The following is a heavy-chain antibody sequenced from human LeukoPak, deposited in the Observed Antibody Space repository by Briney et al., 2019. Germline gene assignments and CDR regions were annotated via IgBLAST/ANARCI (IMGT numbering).Heavy chain of an antibody. J-gene: IGHJ4*02. CDR1: VVTFSSYG. CDR3: AKNVITMVPSCPDY. CDR2: IWYAGSNK. Sequence: GRALRLSSAASVVTFSSYGMHGGCEAPGKGLEWGALIWYAGSNKYYADSLKGPFTLSTETSTKTLYMQMNTLRAADTAVYNCAKNVITMVPSCPDYWGQGTLVTVSS. D-gene: IGHD3-10*01. V-gene: IGHV3-33*03.